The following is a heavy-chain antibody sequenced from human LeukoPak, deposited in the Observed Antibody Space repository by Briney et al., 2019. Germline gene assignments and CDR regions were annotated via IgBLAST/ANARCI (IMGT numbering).Heavy chain of an antibody. CDR3: TTEDRLDYSGSGTSPPFDY. D-gene: IGHD3-10*01. CDR2: ISYDGSNK. Sequence: GGSLRLSCAASGFTFSSYGMHWVRQAPGKGLEWVAVISYDGSNKYYADSVKGRFTISRDNSKNTLYLQMKSLKIEVTAVYYCTTEDRLDYSGSGTSPPFDYWGQGTLVTVSS. V-gene: IGHV3-30*03. J-gene: IGHJ4*02. CDR1: GFTFSSYG.